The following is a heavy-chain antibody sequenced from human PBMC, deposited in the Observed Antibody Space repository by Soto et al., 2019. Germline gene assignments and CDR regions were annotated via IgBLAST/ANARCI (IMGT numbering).Heavy chain of an antibody. CDR3: ARDCSSTSCLYTWFDP. CDR1: GDSVSSNSAA. V-gene: IGHV6-1*01. J-gene: IGHJ5*02. Sequence: SQTLSLTCAISGDSVSSNSAAWNWIRQSPSRGLEWLGRTYYRSKWYNDYAVSLKRRITINPDTSKNKFSLQLNSVTPEDTAVYYCARDCSSTSCLYTWFDPWGQGTLVTVSS. D-gene: IGHD2-2*01. CDR2: TYYRSKWYN.